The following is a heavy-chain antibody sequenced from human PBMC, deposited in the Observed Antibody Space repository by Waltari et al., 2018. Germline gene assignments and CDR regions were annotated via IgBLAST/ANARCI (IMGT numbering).Heavy chain of an antibody. CDR3: ARDNWGPAP. D-gene: IGHD7-27*01. J-gene: IGHJ5*02. Sequence: EVQLVESGGGLVQPGGSLRLSCGASGLTFGTVWLHWIRQPPGKGPEWLTCIKSDGARTDYADSVKGRFTISVDSAKNTLYLQMNSLRVDDTAVYYCARDNWGPAPWGQGTLVTVSS. CDR1: GLTFGTVW. V-gene: IGHV3-74*01. CDR2: IKSDGART.